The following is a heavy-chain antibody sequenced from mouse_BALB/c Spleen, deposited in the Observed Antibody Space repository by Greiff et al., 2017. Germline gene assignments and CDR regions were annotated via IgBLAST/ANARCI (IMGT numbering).Heavy chain of an antibody. D-gene: IGHD1-1*01. CDR1: GFTFSSYA. J-gene: IGHJ4*01. CDR3: AIYYGSSYRAMDY. CDR2: ISSGGSYT. V-gene: IGHV5-9-3*01. Sequence: EVQGVESGGGLVKPGGSLKLSCAASGFTFSSYAMSWVRQTPEKRLEWVATISSGGSYTYYPDSVKGRFTISRDNAKNTLYLQMSSLRSEDTAMYYCAIYYGSSYRAMDYWGQGTSVTVSS.